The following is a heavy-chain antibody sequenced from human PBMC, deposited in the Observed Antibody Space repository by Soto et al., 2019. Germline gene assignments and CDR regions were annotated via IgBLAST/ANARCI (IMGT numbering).Heavy chain of an antibody. CDR1: GGSISSSSYY. J-gene: IGHJ4*02. D-gene: IGHD3-16*01. CDR3: ARISYDNYGSFDY. CDR2: IYYSGST. Sequence: ASETLSLTCTVSGGSISSSSYYCGWIRQPPGKGLEWIGSIYYSGSTNYNPSLKSRVTISVDTSKTQFSLKLSSVTAADTAVYYCARISYDNYGSFDYWGQGTLVTVSS. V-gene: IGHV4-39*01.